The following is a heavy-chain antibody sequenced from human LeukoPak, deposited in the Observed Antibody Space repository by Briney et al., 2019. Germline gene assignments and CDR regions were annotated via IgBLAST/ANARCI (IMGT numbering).Heavy chain of an antibody. CDR1: GFTFSSYS. CDR3: ARRAASANDAFDI. CDR2: ISSGSTYI. V-gene: IGHV3-21*01. J-gene: IGHJ3*02. D-gene: IGHD6-13*01. Sequence: GGSLRLSCVASGFTFSSYSMNWVRQAPGKGLEWVSSISSGSTYIYYGDSLKGRFTISRDNAKNSLYLQMNSLRAKDTAVYYCARRAASANDAFDIWGQGTMVTVSS.